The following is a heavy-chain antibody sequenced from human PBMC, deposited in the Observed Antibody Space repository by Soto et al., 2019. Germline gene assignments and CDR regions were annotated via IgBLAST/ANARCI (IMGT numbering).Heavy chain of an antibody. CDR3: ARVSQNYYYDLVTFDY. CDR1: GGSISSGDYY. J-gene: IGHJ4*02. V-gene: IGHV4-30-4*01. CDR2: IYYSGST. Sequence: QVQLQESGPGLVKPSQTLSLTCTVSGGSISSGDYYWSWIRQPPGKGLEWIGYIYYSGSTYYNPSLKSRVTISXXTXKXXFSLKLSSVTAADTAVYYCARVSQNYYYDLVTFDYWGQGTLVTVSS. D-gene: IGHD3-22*01.